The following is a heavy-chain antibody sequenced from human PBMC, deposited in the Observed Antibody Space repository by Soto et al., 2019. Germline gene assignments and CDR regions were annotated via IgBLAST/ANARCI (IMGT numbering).Heavy chain of an antibody. V-gene: IGHV3-48*01. CDR1: GFTLSSYS. Sequence: GGSLRLSCAASGFTLSSYSMNWVRQAPGKGLEWVSYISSSSSSIYYADSVKGRFTISRDNAKNSLYLQMNSLRAEDTAVYYCAGTYYYESSGQWGDAFDIWGQGTMVTVSS. CDR2: ISSSSSSI. D-gene: IGHD3-22*01. CDR3: AGTYYYESSGQWGDAFDI. J-gene: IGHJ3*02.